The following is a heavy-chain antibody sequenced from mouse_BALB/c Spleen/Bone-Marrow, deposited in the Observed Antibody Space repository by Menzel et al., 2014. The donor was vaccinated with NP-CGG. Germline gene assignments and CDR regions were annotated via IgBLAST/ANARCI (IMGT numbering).Heavy chain of an antibody. V-gene: IGHV7-3*02. CDR1: GFTFTDYY. Sequence: EVKLLESGGGLAPPGGSLRPSCATSGFTFTDYYMSWVRQPPGKALEWLGFIRNKANGYTTEYSASVKGRFTISRDNSQSILYLQMNTLRGEDSATYYFARDAGYFYGSSFDYWGPGTTLTASS. CDR2: IRNKANGYTT. J-gene: IGHJ2*01. D-gene: IGHD1-1*01. CDR3: ARDAGYFYGSSFDY.